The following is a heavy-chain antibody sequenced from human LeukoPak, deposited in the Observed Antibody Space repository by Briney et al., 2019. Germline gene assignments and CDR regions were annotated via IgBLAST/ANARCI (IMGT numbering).Heavy chain of an antibody. Sequence: GGSLRLSCAASGFTFSSNWMSWVRQAPGKGLEWVANIKQDGSEKYYVDSVKGRFTISRDNAKNSLYLQMNSLRAEDTAVYYCARDQRYCSSSICPLEPIDYCGQGTLVTVSS. CDR2: IKQDGSEK. CDR1: GFTFSSNW. D-gene: IGHD2-2*01. CDR3: ARDQRYCSSSICPLEPIDY. J-gene: IGHJ4*02. V-gene: IGHV3-7*05.